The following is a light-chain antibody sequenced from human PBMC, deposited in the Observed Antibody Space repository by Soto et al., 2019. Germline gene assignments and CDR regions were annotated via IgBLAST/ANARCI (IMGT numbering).Light chain of an antibody. Sequence: DIQMTQSPSFVSASVGDRVTITCRASQGISSWLAWYQHKPGRAPKLLIHAASSLESGVPSRFSGSGSGTDLPPNLRRPPPEQFATYRCQQTPSFPPPFGRGTKVEIK. J-gene: IGKJ3*01. V-gene: IGKV1-12*01. CDR2: AAS. CDR3: QQTPSFPPP. CDR1: QGISSW.